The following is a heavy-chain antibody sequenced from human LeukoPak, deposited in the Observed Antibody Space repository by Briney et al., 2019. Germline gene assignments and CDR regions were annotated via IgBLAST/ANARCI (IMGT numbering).Heavy chain of an antibody. CDR3: AKVVSGYHFDY. D-gene: IGHD5-12*01. V-gene: IGHV3-23*01. J-gene: IGHJ4*02. Sequence: GGSLRLSCAASGFTFSSYGMSWVRRAPGKGPEWVSGISGSGGNTYYADSVRGRFTISRDNSQNTLHLQMNTLRAEDTAVYYCAKVVSGYHFDYWGQGTLVTVSS. CDR2: ISGSGGNT. CDR1: GFTFSSYG.